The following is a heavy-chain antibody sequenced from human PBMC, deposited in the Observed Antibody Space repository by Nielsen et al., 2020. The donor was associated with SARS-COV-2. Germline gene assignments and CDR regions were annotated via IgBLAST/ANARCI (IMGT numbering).Heavy chain of an antibody. CDR3: ARGFDY. CDR2: IYTSGST. CDR1: GGPISSYY. J-gene: IGHJ4*02. V-gene: IGHV4-4*07. Sequence: GSLRLSCTVSGGPISSYYWSWIRQPAGKGLEWIGRIYTSGSTNYNPSLKSRVTMSVDTSKNQFSLKLSSVTAADTAVYYCARGFDYWGQGTLVTVSS.